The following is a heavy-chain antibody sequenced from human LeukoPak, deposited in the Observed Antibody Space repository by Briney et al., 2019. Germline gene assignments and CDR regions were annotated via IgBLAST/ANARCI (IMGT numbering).Heavy chain of an antibody. CDR2: IIPIFGTA. D-gene: IGHD5-12*01. CDR1: GGTFSSYA. CDR3: ARVVATSPHYYYMDV. J-gene: IGHJ6*03. Sequence: ASVKVSCKASGGTFSSYAIRWVRQAPGQGLEWMGGIIPIFGTANYAQKFQGRVTITADKSTSTAYMELSSLRSEDTAVYYCARVVATSPHYYYMDVWGKGTTVTVSS. V-gene: IGHV1-69*06.